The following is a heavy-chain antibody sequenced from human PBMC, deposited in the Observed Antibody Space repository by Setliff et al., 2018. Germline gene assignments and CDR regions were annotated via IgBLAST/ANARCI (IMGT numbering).Heavy chain of an antibody. D-gene: IGHD2-15*01. V-gene: IGHV3-23*01. CDR2: VTAFGGTT. CDR3: VRRVAGKGWFDP. Sequence: GGSLRLSCTTSGFTFTSAVMTWFRQAPGKGLEWVSAVTAFGGTTYDADSVKGRFTTSRDNSKNTIYLQMNNLGVDDTAIYYCVRRVAGKGWFDPWGQGTLVTVSS. CDR1: GFTFTSAV. J-gene: IGHJ5*02.